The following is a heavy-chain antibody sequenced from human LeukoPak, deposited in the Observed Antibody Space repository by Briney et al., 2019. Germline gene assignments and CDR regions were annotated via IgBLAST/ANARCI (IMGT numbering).Heavy chain of an antibody. Sequence: GGSLRLSCAASGFTFSSYSMSWVRQAPGKGLEWVSAIYSGGDTYYSGSVKGRFTISRDNSENTLFLRMNSLRAEDTGLYYCARAPSGWYFDSWGQGTLVTVSS. CDR3: ARAPSGWYFDS. CDR1: GFTFSSYS. V-gene: IGHV3-66*01. D-gene: IGHD6-19*01. CDR2: IYSGGDT. J-gene: IGHJ4*02.